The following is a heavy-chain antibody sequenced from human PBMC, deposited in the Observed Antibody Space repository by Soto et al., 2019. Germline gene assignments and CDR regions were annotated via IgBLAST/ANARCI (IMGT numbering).Heavy chain of an antibody. J-gene: IGHJ4*02. CDR3: VRDSGATLSSS. CDR2: IVPIYRTA. V-gene: IGHV1-69*01. CDR1: GGTFSSYR. D-gene: IGHD6-13*01. Sequence: QVQLVQSGEEVKKPGSSLKVSCKASGGTFSSYRINWVRQAPGQGLEWVGGIVPIYRTADYAQKFQGRVTITADESARTSYMALRSLKSQATSVYYCVRDSGATLSSSWGQGTLVTVSS.